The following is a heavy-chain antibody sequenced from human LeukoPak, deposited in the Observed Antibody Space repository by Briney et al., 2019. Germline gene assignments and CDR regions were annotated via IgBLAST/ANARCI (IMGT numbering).Heavy chain of an antibody. CDR2: ISYDGSNK. CDR3: ANGLIDSSGYYSTQDYGMGV. Sequence: GRSLRLSCAASGFTFSSYGMHWVRQAPGKGLEWVAVISYDGSNKYYADSVKGRFTISRDNYKNTLYLQMNSLRAEDTAVYYCANGLIDSSGYYSTQDYGMGVWGQGTTVTVSS. D-gene: IGHD3-22*01. CDR1: GFTFSSYG. V-gene: IGHV3-30*18. J-gene: IGHJ6*02.